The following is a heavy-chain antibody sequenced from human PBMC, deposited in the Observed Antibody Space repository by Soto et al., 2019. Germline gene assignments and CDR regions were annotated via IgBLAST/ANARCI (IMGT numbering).Heavy chain of an antibody. Sequence: ASVKVSCKASGYTFTSYDIYWVRQATGQGLEWMGWLNPNTGNSGYAQRFQGRITVTSGTSINTVHMELSSLRSEDTAVYYCARRAETNGWNGFGADKYYFDFWGQGTLVTVSS. V-gene: IGHV1-8*01. D-gene: IGHD1-1*01. CDR2: LNPNTGNS. CDR3: ARRAETNGWNGFGADKYYFDF. CDR1: GYTFTSYD. J-gene: IGHJ4*02.